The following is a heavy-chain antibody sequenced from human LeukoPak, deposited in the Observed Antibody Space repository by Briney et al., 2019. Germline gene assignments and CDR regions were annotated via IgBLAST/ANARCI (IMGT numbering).Heavy chain of an antibody. J-gene: IGHJ6*03. CDR3: ARRIRTFGRNLPGGMDV. CDR2: IYHSGST. CDR1: GGSISSSNW. V-gene: IGHV4-4*02. D-gene: IGHD3-10*01. Sequence: SETLSLTCTVSGGSISSSNWWSWVRQPPEKGLEWIGEIYHSGSTNYNPSLKSRVTISVDKSKNQFSLKLSSVTAADTAVYYCARRIRTFGRNLPGGMDVWGKGTTVTISS.